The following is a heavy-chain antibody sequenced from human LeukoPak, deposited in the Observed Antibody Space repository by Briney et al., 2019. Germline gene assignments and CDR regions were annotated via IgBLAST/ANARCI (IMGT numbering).Heavy chain of an antibody. CDR3: AKGAYYDFWSGYFDY. CDR2: ISGNGGNT. D-gene: IGHD3-3*01. CDR1: GFTFSSYA. V-gene: IGHV3-23*01. J-gene: IGHJ4*02. Sequence: GGSLRLSCAASGFTFSSYAMSWVRQAPGKGLEWVSGISGNGGNTYYADSVKGRFTISRDNAKNTLYLQMNSLRAEDTAVYYCAKGAYYDFWSGYFDYWGQGTLVTVSS.